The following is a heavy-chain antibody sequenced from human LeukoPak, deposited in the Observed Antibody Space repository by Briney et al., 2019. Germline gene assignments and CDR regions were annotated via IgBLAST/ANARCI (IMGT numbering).Heavy chain of an antibody. J-gene: IGHJ5*02. V-gene: IGHV4-30-4*01. Sequence: SQTLSLTCTVSGASISSGDYYWSWIRQPPGKGLEWIGYIYYSGSTYYNPSLKSRVTISVDTSRNQFSLKLSSVTAADTAVYYCARSRDSTYYYDSSGSWFDPWGQGTLVTVSS. CDR1: GASISSGDYY. CDR2: IYYSGST. D-gene: IGHD3-22*01. CDR3: ARSRDSTYYYDSSGSWFDP.